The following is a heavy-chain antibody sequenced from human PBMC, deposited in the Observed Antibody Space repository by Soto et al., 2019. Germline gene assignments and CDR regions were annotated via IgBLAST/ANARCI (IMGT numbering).Heavy chain of an antibody. V-gene: IGHV1-69*01. J-gene: IGHJ4*02. CDR1: GGTFSSYA. CDR2: IIPIFGTA. CDR3: ASGAYDFWSADHHPPGY. D-gene: IGHD3-3*01. Sequence: QVQLVQSGAEVKKPGSSVKVSCKASGGTFSSYAISWVRQAPGQGLEWMGGIIPIFGTANYAQKLQGRVTITADESTSTAYMELSSLRSADTAVYYCASGAYDFWSADHHPPGYWGQGTLVTVS.